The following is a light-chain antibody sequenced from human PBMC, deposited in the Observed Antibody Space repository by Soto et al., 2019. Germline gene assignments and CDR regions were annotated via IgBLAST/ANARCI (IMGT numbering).Light chain of an antibody. CDR2: TAS. Sequence: DIHLTQSPSFLSASVGDRVTITCRASQAISNYLAWYQQTPGKVPTLLISTASTLQSGVPSRFSGSGYGTEFTLTVSSLQPEDFATYYCQQLSGYPLTFGGGTKVEMK. J-gene: IGKJ4*01. CDR1: QAISNY. V-gene: IGKV1-9*01. CDR3: QQLSGYPLT.